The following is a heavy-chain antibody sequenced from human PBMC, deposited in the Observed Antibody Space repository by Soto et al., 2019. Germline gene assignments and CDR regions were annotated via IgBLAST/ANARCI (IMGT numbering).Heavy chain of an antibody. J-gene: IGHJ6*02. CDR1: GFTFDTYW. CDR2: ISGSGGST. CDR3: AKAATYYDFWSGSYPWYYYGMDV. D-gene: IGHD3-3*01. Sequence: PGGSLRLSCAASGFTFDTYWMNWVRQAPGKGPEWVSAISGSGGSTYYADSVKGRFTISRDNSKNTLYLQMNSLRAEDTAVYYCAKAATYYDFWSGSYPWYYYGMDVWGQGTTVTVSS. V-gene: IGHV3-23*01.